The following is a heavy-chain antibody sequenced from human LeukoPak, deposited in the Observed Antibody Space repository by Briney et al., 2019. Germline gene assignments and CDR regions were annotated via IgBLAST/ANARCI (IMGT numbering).Heavy chain of an antibody. CDR1: GFTFSSYG. D-gene: IGHD3-3*01. CDR3: AKDRVVLGDYYYYYGMDV. CDR2: ISYDGSNK. V-gene: IGHV3-30*18. J-gene: IGHJ6*02. Sequence: PGGSLRLSCAASGFTFSSYGMHWVRQAPGKGLEWVAVISYDGSNKYHADSVKGRLTISRDNSKNTLYLQMNSLRAEDTAVYYCAKDRVVLGDYYYYYGMDVWGQGTTVTVSS.